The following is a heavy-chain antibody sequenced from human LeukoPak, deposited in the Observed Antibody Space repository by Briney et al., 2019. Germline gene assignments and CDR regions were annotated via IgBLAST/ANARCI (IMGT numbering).Heavy chain of an antibody. CDR2: IYYSGST. CDR1: GFSLSTSGVG. D-gene: IGHD2-2*02. J-gene: IGHJ4*02. CDR3: AREGRYCSSTSCYTDY. V-gene: IGHV4-39*02. Sequence: SGPTLVKPTQTLTLTCTFSGFSLSTSGVGVGWIRQPPGKGLEWIGSIYYSGSTYYNPSLKSRVTISVDTSKNQFSLKLSSVTAADTAVYYCAREGRYCSSTSCYTDYWGQGTLVTVSS.